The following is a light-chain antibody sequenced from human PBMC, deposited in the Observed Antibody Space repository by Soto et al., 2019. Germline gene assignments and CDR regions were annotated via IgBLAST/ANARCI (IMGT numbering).Light chain of an antibody. Sequence: DIPMTQSPSTLSASVGDRVTITCRASQSISSWLAWYQQKPGKAPKLLIYEASKLESGVPSRFSGSGSGTEVTLTISSLQPDDFATYYCQQSNNYPWTFGQGTKVDIK. CDR2: EAS. CDR3: QQSNNYPWT. J-gene: IGKJ1*01. CDR1: QSISSW. V-gene: IGKV1-5*03.